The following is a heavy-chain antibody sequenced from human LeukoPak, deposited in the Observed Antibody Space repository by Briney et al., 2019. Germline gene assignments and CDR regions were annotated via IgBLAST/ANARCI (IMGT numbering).Heavy chain of an antibody. CDR1: GFTFNDYY. CDR2: INIGGTNT. Sequence: GGSLRLSCAASGFTFNDYYMSWIRQAPGKGLEWLSYINIGGTNTHYADSVKGRFTISKDNAKRSLYLEMNNLRAEDTAVYYCATDGAGFDTWGQGVLVTVSS. CDR3: ATDGAGFDT. J-gene: IGHJ5*02. V-gene: IGHV3-11*01.